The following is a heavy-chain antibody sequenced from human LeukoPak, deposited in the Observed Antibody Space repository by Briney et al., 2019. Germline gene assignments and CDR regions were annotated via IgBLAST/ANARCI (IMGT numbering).Heavy chain of an antibody. D-gene: IGHD4-17*01. J-gene: IGHJ6*03. CDR2: MNPNSGNT. V-gene: IGHV1-8*01. CDR3: ARGLATVTTLYYYYYYMDV. Sequence: ASVKVSCKASGYTFTSYDINWVRQATGQGLEWMGWMNPNSGNTGYAQKFQGRVTMTRNTSISTAYMELSSLRSEDTAVYYCARGLATVTTLYYYYYYMDVWGKGTTVTVSS. CDR1: GYTFTSYD.